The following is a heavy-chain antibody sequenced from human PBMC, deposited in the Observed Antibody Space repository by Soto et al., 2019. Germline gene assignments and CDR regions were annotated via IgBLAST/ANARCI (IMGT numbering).Heavy chain of an antibody. CDR2: IGGYDGKT. J-gene: IGHJ5*02. CDR1: GFTFSSYA. CDR3: VKKVVTVSGNDWFDT. Sequence: GGSLRLSCAASGFTFSSYAMNWVRQAPGKGLEWVSFIGGYDGKTFYADSVKDRFTISRDNSRNTLYLQMNSLRGEDTAIYYCVKKVVTVSGNDWFDTWGQGTLVTVSS. D-gene: IGHD4-4*01. V-gene: IGHV3-23*01.